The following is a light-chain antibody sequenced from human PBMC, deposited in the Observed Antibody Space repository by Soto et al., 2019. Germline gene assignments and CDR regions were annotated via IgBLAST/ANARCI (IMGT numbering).Light chain of an antibody. Sequence: QSVLTQSPSASGTPGQRVAISCSGASSNIGSTRANWYRQLPGSAPKLLIYSDNQRPSGVPDRFSGSKSGTSASLAISGRQSEDEADYYCAAWDNSLNGYVFGTGTKLTVL. CDR3: AAWDNSLNGYV. J-gene: IGLJ1*01. V-gene: IGLV1-44*01. CDR1: SSNIGSTR. CDR2: SDN.